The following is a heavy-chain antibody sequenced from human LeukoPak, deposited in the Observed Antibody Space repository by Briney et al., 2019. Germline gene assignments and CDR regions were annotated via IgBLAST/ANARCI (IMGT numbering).Heavy chain of an antibody. CDR2: IYTSGST. Sequence: SETLSLTCTVSGDSISSGDYYWSWIRQPAGKGLEWIARIYTSGSTNYNPSLKSRVTISVDTSKNQFSLKLSSVTAADTAVYYCARGLRRYGSGSYRLYYYYYYMDVWGKGTTVTISS. J-gene: IGHJ6*03. CDR1: GDSISSGDYY. CDR3: ARGLRRYGSGSYRLYYYYYYMDV. D-gene: IGHD3-10*01. V-gene: IGHV4-61*02.